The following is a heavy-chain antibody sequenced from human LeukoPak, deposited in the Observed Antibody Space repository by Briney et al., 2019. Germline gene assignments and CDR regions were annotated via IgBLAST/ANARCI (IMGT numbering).Heavy chain of an antibody. D-gene: IGHD1-26*01. CDR2: IYYSGST. J-gene: IGHJ5*02. V-gene: IGHV4-31*03. CDR3: ARNVIGASTNWLHP. Sequence: SETLSLTCTVSGGSISSGGYYWSWIRQHPGKGLEWIGYIYYSGSTEYNPSLKSRVTMSVDTSKNQFSLRLNSVTAADTAVYYCARNVIGASTNWLHPWGQGTLVTVSS. CDR1: GGSISSGGYY.